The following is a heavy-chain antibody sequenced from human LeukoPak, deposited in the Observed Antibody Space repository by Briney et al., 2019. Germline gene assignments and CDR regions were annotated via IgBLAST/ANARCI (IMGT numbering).Heavy chain of an antibody. CDR2: IIPIFGIA. J-gene: IGHJ6*02. Sequence: SVKVSCKASGGTFSSYAISWVRQAPGQGLEWMGRIIPIFGIANYAQKFQGRVTITADKTTSTAYMELSSLRSEDTAVYYCARDPGYCSSTSCSVSGFPYYYGMDVWGQGTTVTVSS. D-gene: IGHD2-2*01. CDR3: ARDPGYCSSTSCSVSGFPYYYGMDV. CDR1: GGTFSSYA. V-gene: IGHV1-69*04.